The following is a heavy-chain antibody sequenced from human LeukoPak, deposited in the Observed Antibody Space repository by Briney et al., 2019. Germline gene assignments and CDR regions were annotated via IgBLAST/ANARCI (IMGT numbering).Heavy chain of an antibody. Sequence: SETLSLTCTVSGGSISSGDYYWRWIRQPPGKGLEWIGYIYYSGSTYYNPSLKSRVTISVDTSKNQFSLKLSSVTAADTAVHYCATRVGAPPNDAFDIWGQGTMVTVSS. D-gene: IGHD1-26*01. CDR1: GGSISSGDYY. CDR3: ATRVGAPPNDAFDI. CDR2: IYYSGST. J-gene: IGHJ3*02. V-gene: IGHV4-30-4*01.